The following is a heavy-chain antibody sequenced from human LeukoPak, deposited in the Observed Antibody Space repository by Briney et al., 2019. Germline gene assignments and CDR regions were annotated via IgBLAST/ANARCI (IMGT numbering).Heavy chain of an antibody. CDR1: GGSFSGYY. CDR2: INHSGST. D-gene: IGHD6-13*01. J-gene: IGHJ4*02. Sequence: PSETLSLTCAVYGGSFSGYYWSWIRQPPGKGLEWIGEINHSGSTNYNPSLKSRVTISVDTSKNQFSLQLNSVTPEDTAVYYCARGSWYGSNFDYWGQGTLVTVSS. CDR3: ARGSWYGSNFDY. V-gene: IGHV4-34*01.